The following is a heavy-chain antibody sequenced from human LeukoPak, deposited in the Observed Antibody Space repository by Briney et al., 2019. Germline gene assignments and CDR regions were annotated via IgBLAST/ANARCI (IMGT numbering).Heavy chain of an antibody. CDR1: GGSISSSSYY. J-gene: IGHJ4*02. V-gene: IGHV4-39*01. CDR2: IYYSGST. CDR3: ARAGLGTYYGTYYFDY. Sequence: SETLSLTCTVSGGSISSSSYYWGWIRQPPGKGLEWIGSIYYSGSTYYNPSLKSRVTISVDTSKNQFSLKLSSVTAADTAVCYCARAGLGTYYGTYYFDYWGQGTLVTVSS. D-gene: IGHD1-26*01.